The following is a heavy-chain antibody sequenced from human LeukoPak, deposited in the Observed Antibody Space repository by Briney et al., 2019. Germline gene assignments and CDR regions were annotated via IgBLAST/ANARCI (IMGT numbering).Heavy chain of an antibody. D-gene: IGHD6-13*01. V-gene: IGHV4-38-2*02. J-gene: IGHJ3*02. CDR1: DYSISSGYGYY. Sequence: RTSETLSLTCTVSDYSISSGYGYYWGWIRQPPGKGLEWIGNIYHSGITYYNHFNSSLKSRVTISIDTSKNQFSLKLSSVTAADTAVYYCARSQQLDAFDIWGQGTMVTVSS. CDR2: IYHSGIT. CDR3: ARSQQLDAFDI.